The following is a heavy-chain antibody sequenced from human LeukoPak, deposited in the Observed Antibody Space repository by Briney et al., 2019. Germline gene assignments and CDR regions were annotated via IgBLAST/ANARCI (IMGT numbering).Heavy chain of an antibody. J-gene: IGHJ4*02. D-gene: IGHD3-3*01. V-gene: IGHV3-33*01. Sequence: LGGSLRLSCAASGFTFSSYGMHWVRQAPGKGLEWVAVIWYDGGNKYYADSVKGRFTISRDNSKNSLYLQLNSLRAEDTAVYYCARSARSGYISPFDYWGQGTLVTVSS. CDR1: GFTFSSYG. CDR3: ARSARSGYISPFDY. CDR2: IWYDGGNK.